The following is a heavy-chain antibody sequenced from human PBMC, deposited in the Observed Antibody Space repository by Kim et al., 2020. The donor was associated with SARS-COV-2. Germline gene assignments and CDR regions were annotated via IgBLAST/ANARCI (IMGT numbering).Heavy chain of an antibody. CDR1: GFTFDDYG. CDR3: ARALMPRASDDYGDYGAGYYYYYGMDV. CDR2: INWNGGST. J-gene: IGHJ6*02. D-gene: IGHD4-17*01. Sequence: GGSLRLSCAASGFTFDDYGMSWVRQAPGKGLEWVSGINWNGGSTGYADSVKGRFTISRDNAKNSLYLQMNSLRAEDTALYYCARALMPRASDDYGDYGAGYYYYYGMDVWGQGTTVTVSS. V-gene: IGHV3-20*04.